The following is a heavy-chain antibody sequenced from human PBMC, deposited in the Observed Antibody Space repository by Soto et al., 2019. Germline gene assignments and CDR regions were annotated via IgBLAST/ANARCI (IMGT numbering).Heavy chain of an antibody. CDR2: LYYTGST. CDR3: ARGGGYDFRSSQAPPIDV. CDR1: GGSISDFY. V-gene: IGHV4-59*01. J-gene: IGHJ6*02. D-gene: IGHD3-3*01. Sequence: SETLSLTCNVSGGSISDFYWSWIRQSPGKRLEWIGYLYYTGSTNYNPAPKSRVTISLDTSKNQFSLKVRSVTAADTAVYYCARGGGYDFRSSQAPPIDVWGQGTTVTVSS.